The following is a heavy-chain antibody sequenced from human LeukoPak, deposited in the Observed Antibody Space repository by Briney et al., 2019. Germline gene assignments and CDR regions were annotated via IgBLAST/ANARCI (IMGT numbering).Heavy chain of an antibody. J-gene: IGHJ4*02. CDR3: ARDLRSGYQDY. Sequence: GRSLRLSCAASGFIFSDYGIYWVRQAPGKGLDWVALIYSDGSQKYYGASVRGRFTISRDDPRNLVYLQMNSLRVEDTALYYCARDLRSGYQDYWGQGTLVTVSS. CDR1: GFIFSDYG. D-gene: IGHD3-3*01. V-gene: IGHV3-33*01. CDR2: IYSDGSQK.